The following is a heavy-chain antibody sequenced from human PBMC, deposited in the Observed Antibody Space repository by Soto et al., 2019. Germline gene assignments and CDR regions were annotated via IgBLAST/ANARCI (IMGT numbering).Heavy chain of an antibody. D-gene: IGHD6-25*01. V-gene: IGHV4-61*03. Sequence: PSETLSLTCAVSGGCVSSGSYFWTWIRQSPGKGLEWVGYITDVGSTNYNPSLKSRVTISADTTKNHFSLNLRSVTAADTAVYYCARQRVLPAQYFFDYWGQGIPVTVSS. J-gene: IGHJ4*02. CDR3: ARQRVLPAQYFFDY. CDR1: GGCVSSGSYF. CDR2: ITDVGST.